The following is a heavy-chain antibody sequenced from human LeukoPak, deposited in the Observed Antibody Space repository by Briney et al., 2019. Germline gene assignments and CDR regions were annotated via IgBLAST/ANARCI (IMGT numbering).Heavy chain of an antibody. D-gene: IGHD2-15*01. CDR2: ISYDGSNK. CDR3: VRWSVAWGS. CDR1: GFTFSSYA. J-gene: IGHJ5*02. Sequence: GGSLRLSCAASGFTFSSYAMHWVRQAPGKGLEWVAVISYDGSNKYYADSVKGRFTISRDNSKNTLYLQMNSLRAEDTAVYYCVRWSVAWGSWGQGTLVTVSS. V-gene: IGHV3-30-3*01.